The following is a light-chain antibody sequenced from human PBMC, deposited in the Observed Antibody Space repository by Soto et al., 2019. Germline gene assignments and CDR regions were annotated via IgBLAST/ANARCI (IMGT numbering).Light chain of an antibody. CDR2: GIS. CDR3: QQYTQWPIT. Sequence: EVVMTQSPATLSVSPGEGATLYCRTSQTVNSNYLAWYQQKSGQAPRLLIYGISTRATGVPDRFSASGSGTEFTLTIRSLQPEDFAVYYCQQYTQWPITFGQGTRLEIK. J-gene: IGKJ5*01. V-gene: IGKV3D-15*01. CDR1: QTVNSN.